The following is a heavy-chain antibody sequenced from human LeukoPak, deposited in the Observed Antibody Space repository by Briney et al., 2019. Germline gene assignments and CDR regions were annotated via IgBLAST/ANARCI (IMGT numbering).Heavy chain of an antibody. CDR3: ATSTPLYYYYYMDV. Sequence: ASVKVSCKVSGYTLTELSMHWVRQAPGKGLEWMGGFDPEDGETIYAQKFQGRVTMTEDTSTDTAYMELSSLRSEDTAVYYCATSTPLYYYYYMDVLGKGTTVTVSS. V-gene: IGHV1-24*01. CDR1: GYTLTELS. CDR2: FDPEDGET. J-gene: IGHJ6*03.